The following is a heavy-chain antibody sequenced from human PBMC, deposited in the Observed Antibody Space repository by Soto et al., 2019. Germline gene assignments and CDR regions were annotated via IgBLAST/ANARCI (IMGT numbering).Heavy chain of an antibody. CDR3: AKDLIIPYSGSYYPPY. D-gene: IGHD1-26*01. J-gene: IGHJ4*02. Sequence: PGGSLRLSCAASGFTFSSYGMHWVRQAPGKGLEWVAVISYDGSNKYYADSVKGRFTISRDNSKNTLYLQMNSLRAEDTAVYYYAKDLIIPYSGSYYPPYWGQGTLVTVSS. V-gene: IGHV3-30*18. CDR2: ISYDGSNK. CDR1: GFTFSSYG.